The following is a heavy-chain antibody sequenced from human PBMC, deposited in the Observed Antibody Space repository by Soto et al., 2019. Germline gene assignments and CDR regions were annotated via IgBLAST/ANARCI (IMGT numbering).Heavy chain of an antibody. CDR1: GFTFSSYG. D-gene: IGHD1-26*01. CDR3: AKEGGLSGSYYISSSYYFDY. CDR2: ISYDGSNT. J-gene: IGHJ4*02. Sequence: QVQLVESGGGVVQPGRSLRLSCVASGFTFSSYGMHWVRQAPGKGLEWVAIISYDGSNTYYADSVKGRFTISRDNSXNTLYLQMNSLRDEDTSVYYCAKEGGLSGSYYISSSYYFDYWGQGTLVTVSS. V-gene: IGHV3-30*18.